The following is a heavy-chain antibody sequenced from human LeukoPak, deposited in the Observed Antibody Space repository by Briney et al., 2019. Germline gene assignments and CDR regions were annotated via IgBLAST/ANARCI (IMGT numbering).Heavy chain of an antibody. V-gene: IGHV3-74*01. CDR1: GFTFSSYW. D-gene: IGHD6-19*01. CDR3: ASFPLYRYSSGWYYDY. Sequence: PGGSLRLSCAASGFTFSSYWMHWVRQAPGKGLVWVSRINSDGSSTSYADSVKGRFTISRDNAKNTLYLQMNSLRAEDTAVYYCASFPLYRYSSGWYYDYWGQGTLVTVSS. J-gene: IGHJ4*02. CDR2: INSDGSST.